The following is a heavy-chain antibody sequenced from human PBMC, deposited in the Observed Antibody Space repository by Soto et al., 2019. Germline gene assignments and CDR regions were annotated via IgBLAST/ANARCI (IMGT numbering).Heavy chain of an antibody. CDR1: GYTFTTYT. J-gene: IGHJ4*01. CDR3: ERVSTEYYYGSGFSLDY. D-gene: IGHD3-10*01. CDR2: INAGNGNT. V-gene: IGHV1-3*01. Sequence: ASVKVSCKASGYTFTTYTMHWARQAPGQRLEWMGWINAGNGNTKYSQRFQGRVTITRDTSASTAYMELSSLRSEDTAMYYCERVSTEYYYGSGFSLDYWG.